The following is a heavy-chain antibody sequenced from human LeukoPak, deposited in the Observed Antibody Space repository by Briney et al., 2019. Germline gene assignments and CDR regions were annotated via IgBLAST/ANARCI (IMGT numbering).Heavy chain of an antibody. CDR3: AKGKAAAGDFDY. CDR2: ISYDGNIK. CDR1: GFTLSSHA. D-gene: IGHD6-13*01. J-gene: IGHJ4*02. V-gene: IGHV3-30*04. Sequence: GGSLRLSCAASGFTLSSHAIHWVRQAPGKGLEWVALISYDGNIKYYADSVKGRFTISRDNSKNTLSLQMNSLRPEDTAVYYCAKGKAAAGDFDYWGQGTLVTVSS.